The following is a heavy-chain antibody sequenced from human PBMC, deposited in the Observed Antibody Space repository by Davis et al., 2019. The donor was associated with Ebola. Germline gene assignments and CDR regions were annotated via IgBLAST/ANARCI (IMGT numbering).Heavy chain of an antibody. V-gene: IGHV1-8*02. D-gene: IGHD2-21*02. CDR2: MNPNSGNT. Sequence: ASVKVSCKASGYTFTSYGISWVRQATGQGLEWMGWMNPNSGNTGYAQKFQGRVTMTRDTSTSTVYMELSSLRSEDTAVYYCARDKVVVTAIPFDYWGQGTLVTVSS. CDR3: ARDKVVVTAIPFDY. J-gene: IGHJ4*02. CDR1: GYTFTSYG.